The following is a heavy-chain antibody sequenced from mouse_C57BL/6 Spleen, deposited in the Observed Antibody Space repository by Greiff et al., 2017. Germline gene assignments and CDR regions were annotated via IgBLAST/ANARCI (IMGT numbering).Heavy chain of an antibody. Sequence: HLHQPGAELVMPGASVKLSCKASGYTFTSYWMHWVKQRPGQGLEWIGEIDPSDSYTNYNQKFKGKSTLTVDKSSSTAYMQLSSLTSEDSAVYYCARPYYSKGAWFAYWGQGTLVTVSA. V-gene: IGHV1-69*01. CDR1: GYTFTSYW. CDR2: IDPSDSYT. CDR3: ARPYYSKGAWFAY. J-gene: IGHJ3*01. D-gene: IGHD2-5*01.